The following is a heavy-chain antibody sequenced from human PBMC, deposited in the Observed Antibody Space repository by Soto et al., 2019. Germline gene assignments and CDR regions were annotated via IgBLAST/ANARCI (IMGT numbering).Heavy chain of an antibody. CDR1: GGSISSGGYY. CDR2: IYYSGST. CDR3: ARDHPPSGLDY. Sequence: PSETLSLTCTVSGGSISSGGYYWSWIRQHPGKGLEWIGYIYYSGSTYYNPSLKSRVTISVDTSKNQFSLKLSSVTAADTAVYYCARDHPPSGLDYWGQGTLVPVSS. J-gene: IGHJ4*02. V-gene: IGHV4-31*03. D-gene: IGHD1-1*01.